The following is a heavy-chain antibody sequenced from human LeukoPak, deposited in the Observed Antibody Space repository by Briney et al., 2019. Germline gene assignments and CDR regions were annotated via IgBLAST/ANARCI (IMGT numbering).Heavy chain of an antibody. V-gene: IGHV4-4*09. CDR1: GGSISSYY. Sequence: PSETLSLTCTVSGGSISSYYWSWIRQPPGKGLEWIGYIYTSGSTNYNPSLKSRVTISVDTSKNQFSLKLSSVTAADTAVYYCARRLQTYYYDSSGSVWFDPWGQGTLVIVSS. CDR3: ARRLQTYYYDSSGSVWFDP. CDR2: IYTSGST. D-gene: IGHD3-22*01. J-gene: IGHJ5*02.